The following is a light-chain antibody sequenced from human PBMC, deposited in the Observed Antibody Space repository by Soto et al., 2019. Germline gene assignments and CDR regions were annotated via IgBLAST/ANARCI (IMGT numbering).Light chain of an antibody. CDR2: TNN. J-gene: IGLJ2*01. Sequence: QSVLTQPPSASGTRGQTVTISCSGGSSNIGSNSVHWYQQLPGSAPKLLIYTNNQRPSGVPDRFSGSKSGTSASLAVSGLQSEDEGDYFCAAWDDSLNGPVFGGGTKLTVL. V-gene: IGLV1-44*01. CDR1: SSNIGSNS. CDR3: AAWDDSLNGPV.